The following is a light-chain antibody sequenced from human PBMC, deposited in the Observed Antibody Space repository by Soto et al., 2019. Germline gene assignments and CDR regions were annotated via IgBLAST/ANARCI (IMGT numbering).Light chain of an antibody. V-gene: IGKV1-33*01. CDR2: GTS. CDR1: QDISNY. J-gene: IGKJ5*01. Sequence: DIQITQSPSSLSASVGDRVTITCQASQDISNYLNWYQQKPGKAPKLLIYGTSNLETGVPSRFSGSGSGTHFTFTISSLQPEDVATYYCQQYDNFPITFGQGTRLEIK. CDR3: QQYDNFPIT.